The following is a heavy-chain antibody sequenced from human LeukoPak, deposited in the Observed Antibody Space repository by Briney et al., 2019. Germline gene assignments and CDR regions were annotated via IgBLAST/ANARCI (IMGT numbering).Heavy chain of an antibody. D-gene: IGHD5-24*01. V-gene: IGHV1-2*02. CDR2: INPNSGGT. J-gene: IGHJ4*02. CDR1: GYTFTGYY. Sequence: ASVKVSCKASGYTFTGYYMHWVRQAPGQGLEWMGWINPNSGGTNYAQKFQGRVTMTRDTSISTAYMEPSRLRSDDTAVYYCARDRRDGYNYDYWGQGTLVTVSS. CDR3: ARDRRDGYNYDY.